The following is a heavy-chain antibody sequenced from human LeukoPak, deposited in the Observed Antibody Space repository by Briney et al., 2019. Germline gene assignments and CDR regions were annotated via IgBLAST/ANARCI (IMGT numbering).Heavy chain of an antibody. D-gene: IGHD6-19*01. V-gene: IGHV3-21*04. CDR2: ISSSSSYI. Sequence: GGSLRLSCAASGFTFSSYSMNWVRQAPGKGLEWVSSISSSSSYIYYADSVKGRFTISRDNSKNTLYLQMNSLRAEDTAVYYCATSSGWSYFFDYWGQGTLVTVSS. CDR3: ATSSGWSYFFDY. CDR1: GFTFSSYS. J-gene: IGHJ4*02.